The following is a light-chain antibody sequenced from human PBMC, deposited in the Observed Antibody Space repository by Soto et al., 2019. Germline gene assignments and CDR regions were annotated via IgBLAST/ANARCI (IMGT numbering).Light chain of an antibody. CDR1: QSVGGY. CDR3: HQRSNWHPLT. Sequence: EIVLTQSPATLSLSPGERATLSCRASQSVGGYLDWYQQKPGQAPRLLIYDASNRASGIPARFSGSGSGTDFTLTISSLEPEDLAVYYCHQRSNWHPLTFGGGTKVEIK. CDR2: DAS. V-gene: IGKV3-11*01. J-gene: IGKJ4*01.